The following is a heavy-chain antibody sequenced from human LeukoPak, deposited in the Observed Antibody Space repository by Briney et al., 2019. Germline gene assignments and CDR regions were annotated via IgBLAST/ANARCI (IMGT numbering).Heavy chain of an antibody. D-gene: IGHD3-22*01. CDR1: GGSISSGDYY. CDR2: IYYSGST. CDR3: ARGSGPIVVDKYYFDY. Sequence: SQTLSLTCTVSGGSISSGDYYWSWIRQPPGKGLEWIGYIYYSGSTYYNPSLKSRVTISVDTSKNQFSLKLSSVTAADTAVYYCARGSGPIVVDKYYFDYWGQGTLVTVSS. V-gene: IGHV4-30-4*01. J-gene: IGHJ4*02.